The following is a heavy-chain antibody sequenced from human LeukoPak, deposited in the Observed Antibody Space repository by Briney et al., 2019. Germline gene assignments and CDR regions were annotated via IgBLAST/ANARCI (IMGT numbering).Heavy chain of an antibody. Sequence: PGGSLRLSCAASGFTFSDYYMSWIRQAPGKGLEWVSYISSSGSTIYYADSVKGRFTISRDNSKNTLYLQMNSLRAEDTAVHYCAKVKLRSGWSGPFDYWGQGTLVTVSS. D-gene: IGHD6-19*01. V-gene: IGHV3-11*04. CDR3: AKVKLRSGWSGPFDY. J-gene: IGHJ4*02. CDR2: ISSSGSTI. CDR1: GFTFSDYY.